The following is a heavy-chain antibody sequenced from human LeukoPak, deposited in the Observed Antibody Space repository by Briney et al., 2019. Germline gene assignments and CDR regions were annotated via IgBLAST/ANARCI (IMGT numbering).Heavy chain of an antibody. V-gene: IGHV4-4*07. CDR1: GASISNFY. CDR2: IYTDGSP. Sequence: PSETLSLTCTVSGASISNFYWSWIRQPAGKGLEWICRIYTDGSPRYNPSLKSRITMSIDTSKNQFSLKLTSVTAADTAVYYCARDRPPGSETYRLDYWGQGTLVTVSS. D-gene: IGHD3-10*01. CDR3: ARDRPPGSETYRLDY. J-gene: IGHJ4*02.